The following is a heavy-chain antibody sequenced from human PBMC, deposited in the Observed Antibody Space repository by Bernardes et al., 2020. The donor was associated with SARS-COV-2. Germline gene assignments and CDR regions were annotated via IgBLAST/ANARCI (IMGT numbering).Heavy chain of an antibody. D-gene: IGHD2-21*01. CDR1: GGSFSGYY. V-gene: IGHV4-34*01. J-gene: IGHJ4*02. Sequence: SETLSLTCTVYGGSFSGYYWSWIRRPPGKGLEWIGEINHSGSTHHNPSPKSRVSITGDTSKSQFSLRLSSVTAADTAVYYCARASLWLNFFDYWCQGTLVTVAA. CDR3: ARASLWLNFFDY. CDR2: INHSGST.